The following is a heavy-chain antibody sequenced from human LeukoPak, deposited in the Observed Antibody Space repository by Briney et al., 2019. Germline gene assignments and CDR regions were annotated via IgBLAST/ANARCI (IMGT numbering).Heavy chain of an antibody. CDR1: GLTISSYW. CDR3: VRLADPGY. V-gene: IGHV3-74*01. J-gene: IGHJ4*02. D-gene: IGHD6-19*01. CDR2: ISSDGSTT. Sequence: PGGSLRLSCAASGLTISSYWMHWVRQAPGEGLVWVSRISSDGSTTTYAGSVKGRFTISKDNAKNMVYLQMNSLRAEDTAVYHFVRLADPGYWGQGTLVTVSS.